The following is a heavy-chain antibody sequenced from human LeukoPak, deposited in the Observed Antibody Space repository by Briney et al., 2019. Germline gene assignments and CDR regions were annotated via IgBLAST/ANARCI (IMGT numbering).Heavy chain of an antibody. CDR1: GGSFSGYY. D-gene: IGHD2-8*01. J-gene: IGHJ6*03. V-gene: IGHV4-34*01. Sequence: PSETLSLTCAVYGGSFSGYYWSWIRQPPGKGLEWIGEINHSGSTNYNPSLKSRVTISVDTSKNQFSLTLSSVTAADTAVYYCAGIGYCTNGVCYSGYYYYYMDVWGKGTTVTVSS. CDR3: AGIGYCTNGVCYSGYYYYYMDV. CDR2: INHSGST.